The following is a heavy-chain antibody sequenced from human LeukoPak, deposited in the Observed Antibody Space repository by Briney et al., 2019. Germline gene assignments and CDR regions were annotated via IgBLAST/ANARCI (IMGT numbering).Heavy chain of an antibody. D-gene: IGHD6-13*01. V-gene: IGHV3-13*01. CDR2: IDTAGDT. CDR3: ARGIAAAGHYYYMDV. CDR1: GFTFSSYD. J-gene: IGHJ6*03. Sequence: GGSLRLSCAASGFTFSSYDMHWVRQATGKGLEWVSAIDTAGDTYYPGSVKGRFTISRDNAKNSLYLQMNSLRAEDTAVYYCARGIAAAGHYYYMDVWGKGTTVTVSS.